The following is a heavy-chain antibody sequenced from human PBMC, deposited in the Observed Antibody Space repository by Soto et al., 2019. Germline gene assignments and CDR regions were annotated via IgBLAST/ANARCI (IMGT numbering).Heavy chain of an antibody. Sequence: EVQLVESGGGLVQPGGSLRLSCAASGFSFSRYWMHWVRQAPGKGLVWVSRIDSDGTITNYADSVKGRFTISRDNAKSMVYLQMDSLRAGDTAVYYCARVIDGSGYFHYWGQGMLVTVSS. V-gene: IGHV3-74*01. CDR2: IDSDGTIT. D-gene: IGHD3-22*01. J-gene: IGHJ4*02. CDR1: GFSFSRYW. CDR3: ARVIDGSGYFHY.